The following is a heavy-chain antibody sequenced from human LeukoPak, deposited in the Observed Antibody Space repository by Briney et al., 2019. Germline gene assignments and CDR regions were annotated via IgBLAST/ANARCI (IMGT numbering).Heavy chain of an antibody. D-gene: IGHD2-15*01. V-gene: IGHV1-46*01. Sequence: ASVKVSCKASGYTFTSYYMHWVRQAPGQGLEWMGIINPSGGSTSYAQKFQGRVTMTRDTSTSTVYMELSSLRSEDTAVYYCARDLVVVVAARYGMDVWGQGTTVTASS. CDR2: INPSGGST. J-gene: IGHJ6*02. CDR3: ARDLVVVVAARYGMDV. CDR1: GYTFTSYY.